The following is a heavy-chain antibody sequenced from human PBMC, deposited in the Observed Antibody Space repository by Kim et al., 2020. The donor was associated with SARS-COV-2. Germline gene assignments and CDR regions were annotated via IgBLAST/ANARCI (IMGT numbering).Heavy chain of an antibody. CDR2: IYYSGST. CDR1: GGSISSYY. CDR3: ARAYCGGDCYYGY. Sequence: SETLSLTCTVSGGSISSYYWSWIRQPPGKGLEWIGYIYYSGSTNYNPSLKSRVTISVDTSKNQFSLKLSSVTAADTAVYYCARAYCGGDCYYGYWGQGTLVTVSS. D-gene: IGHD2-21*01. V-gene: IGHV4-59*13. J-gene: IGHJ4*02.